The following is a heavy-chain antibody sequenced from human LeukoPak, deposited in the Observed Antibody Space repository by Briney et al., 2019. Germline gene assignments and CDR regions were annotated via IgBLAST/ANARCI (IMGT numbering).Heavy chain of an antibody. CDR2: IYYSGST. J-gene: IGHJ5*02. D-gene: IGHD3-10*01. Sequence: PSETLSLTCTVSGGSISSGGYYWSWIRQHPGKGLEWIGYIYYSGSTYYNPSLKSRVTISVDTSKNQFSLKLSSVTAADTAVYYCARDHPSHGYYSSGILQGFDPWGQGTLVTVSS. CDR3: ARDHPSHGYYSSGILQGFDP. CDR1: GGSISSGGYY. V-gene: IGHV4-31*03.